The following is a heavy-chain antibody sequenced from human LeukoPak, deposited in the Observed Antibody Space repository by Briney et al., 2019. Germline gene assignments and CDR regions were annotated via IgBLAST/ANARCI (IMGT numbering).Heavy chain of an antibody. CDR1: GFTFGDYA. J-gene: IGHJ4*02. CDR3: TRLGWYELADY. Sequence: GGSLRLSCTASGFTFGDYAMSWFRQAPGKGLEWVGFIRSKAYGGTTEYAASVKGRFTISRDDSKSIAYLQMNSLKTEDTAVYYCTRLGWYELADYWGQGTLVTVSS. CDR2: IRSKAYGGTT. D-gene: IGHD6-19*01. V-gene: IGHV3-49*03.